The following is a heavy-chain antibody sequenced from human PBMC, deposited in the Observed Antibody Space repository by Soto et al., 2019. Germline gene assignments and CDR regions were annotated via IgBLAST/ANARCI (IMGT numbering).Heavy chain of an antibody. V-gene: IGHV3-13*01. CDR2: IGTAGDT. J-gene: IGHJ6*03. CDR3: ARAAVRSNNYYYYMDV. D-gene: IGHD3-3*01. CDR1: GFTFSSYD. Sequence: EVQLVESGGGLVQPGGSLRLSCAASGFTFSSYDMHWVRQATGKGLEWVSAIGTAGDTYYPGSVKGRFTISRENAKNSLYHQMNSLRAGDTAVDYCARAAVRSNNYYYYMDVWGKGTTVTVSS.